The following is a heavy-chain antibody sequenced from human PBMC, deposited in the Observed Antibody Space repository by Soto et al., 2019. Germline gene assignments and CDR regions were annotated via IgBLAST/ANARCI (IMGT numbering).Heavy chain of an antibody. J-gene: IGHJ4*02. CDR2: IIPIFGTA. D-gene: IGHD1-26*01. CDR1: GGTFSTYS. CDR3: ASSSGNNYGVGTNYYFDY. Sequence: QVQRVQSGAEVKKPGSSVKVSCKTSGGTFSTYSIVWVRQAPGEGLEWMGGIIPIFGTANDAQKFQDRVTITADKSTNTAFMELSSLKSEDTAMYYCASSSGNNYGVGTNYYFDYWGQGTLVTVSS. V-gene: IGHV1-69*06.